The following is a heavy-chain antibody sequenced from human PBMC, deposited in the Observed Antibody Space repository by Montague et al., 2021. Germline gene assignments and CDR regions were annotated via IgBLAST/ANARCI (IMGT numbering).Heavy chain of an antibody. D-gene: IGHD6-13*01. Sequence: SLRLSCAASGFSFSSYWMHWVRQAPGKGLLWVSRITLDGSSTTFADSVKGRFTTSRDNAKATPYLQMNSLRVEDTAVYYCARNLASAAPGAFDIWGQGTMVTVSS. J-gene: IGHJ3*02. CDR1: GFSFSSYW. CDR2: ITLDGSST. CDR3: ARNLASAAPGAFDI. V-gene: IGHV3-74*01.